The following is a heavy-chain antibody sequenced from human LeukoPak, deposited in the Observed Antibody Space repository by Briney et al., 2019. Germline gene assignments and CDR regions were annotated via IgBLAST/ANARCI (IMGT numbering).Heavy chain of an antibody. CDR3: ASLYRRGPINYSSHDYGDYPSDAFDI. CDR1: GYSFTSYW. Sequence: EEPLKICSKGSGYSFTSYWIGWVRQMPGKGLEWMGIIYPGDSDTRYSPSFQGQVTISADKSISTAYLQWSSLKASDTATYYCASLYRRGPINYSSHDYGDYPSDAFDIWGQGTMVTVSS. D-gene: IGHD4-17*01. V-gene: IGHV5-51*01. CDR2: IYPGDSDT. J-gene: IGHJ3*02.